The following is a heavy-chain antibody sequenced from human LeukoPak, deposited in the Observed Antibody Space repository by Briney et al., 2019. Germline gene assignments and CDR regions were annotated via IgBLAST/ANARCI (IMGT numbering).Heavy chain of an antibody. J-gene: IGHJ5*02. CDR2: ISGSGGST. CDR3: AKKGERTTGKLTWFDP. V-gene: IGHV3-23*01. CDR1: GFTFSSYA. Sequence: GGSLRLSCAASGFTFSSYAMSWVRQAPGKGLEWVSAISGSGGSTYYADSVKGRFTTSRDNSKNTLYLQMNSLRAEDTAVYYCAKKGERTTGKLTWFDPWGQGTLVTVSS. D-gene: IGHD1-1*01.